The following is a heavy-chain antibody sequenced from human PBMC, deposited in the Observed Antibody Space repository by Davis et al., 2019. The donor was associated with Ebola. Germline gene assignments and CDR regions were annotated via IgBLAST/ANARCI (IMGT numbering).Heavy chain of an antibody. D-gene: IGHD1-26*01. Sequence: MPSETLSLTCSVSGYSISSGYNWGWIRQPPGKGLEWIGSISHSGSTYYNASLKSRVTISADTSKNQFFLKLSSLTAADTAVCYCARDLSRPWARDPIDIWGQGTMVTISS. CDR1: GYSISSGYN. CDR3: ARDLSRPWARDPIDI. CDR2: ISHSGST. V-gene: IGHV4-38-2*02. J-gene: IGHJ3*02.